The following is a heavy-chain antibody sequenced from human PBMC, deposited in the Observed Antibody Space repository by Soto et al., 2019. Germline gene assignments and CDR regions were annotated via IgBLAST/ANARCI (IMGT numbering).Heavy chain of an antibody. CDR3: ARDLAAGDH. Sequence: QVQLVQSGAEVKKPGASVKLSCRTSGYTFTHYYIHWVRQAPGQGLEWLAIINPASGSTNYAQDFQGRVTLTMDTSTTTVYMXLSXXRAEDTAIFYCARDLAAGDHWGQGTPVTVSS. J-gene: IGHJ4*02. CDR1: GYTFTHYY. V-gene: IGHV1-46*01. CDR2: INPASGST. D-gene: IGHD6-13*01.